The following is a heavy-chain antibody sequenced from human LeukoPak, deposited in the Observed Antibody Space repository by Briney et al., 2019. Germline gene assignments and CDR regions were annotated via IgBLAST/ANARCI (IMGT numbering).Heavy chain of an antibody. Sequence: SETLSLTCTVSGGSISSSSYYWGWIRQPPGKGLECIGETYHSGTTNYNPSLRSRVTISVDESKNQFSLKLTSVTAADTAVYYCARAFLVGYSPEEYFFDYWGQGALVTVSS. V-gene: IGHV4-39*07. D-gene: IGHD2-15*01. CDR1: GGSISSSSYY. CDR3: ARAFLVGYSPEEYFFDY. J-gene: IGHJ4*02. CDR2: TYHSGTT.